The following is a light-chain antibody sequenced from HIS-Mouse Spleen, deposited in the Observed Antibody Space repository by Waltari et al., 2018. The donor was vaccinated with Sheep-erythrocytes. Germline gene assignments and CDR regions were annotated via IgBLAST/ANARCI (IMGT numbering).Light chain of an antibody. V-gene: IGLV2-11*02. CDR3: CSYAGSYNHV. CDR2: DVS. Sequence: QSALTQPLSVSGSPGQSVTISCTGTSSDVGVYNYVSWYQQHPGTAPKLMIYDVSKRPSGVPDRFSGSKSGNTASLTISGLQAEDEADYYCCSYAGSYNHVFATGTKVTVL. CDR1: SSDVGVYNY. J-gene: IGLJ1*01.